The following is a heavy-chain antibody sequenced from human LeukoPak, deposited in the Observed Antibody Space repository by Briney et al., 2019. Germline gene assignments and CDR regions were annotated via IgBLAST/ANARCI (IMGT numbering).Heavy chain of an antibody. CDR3: ARDSGTIYDFWSGYDLAY. Sequence: GGSLRLSCAASGFTVSSNYMSWVRQAPGKGLEWDSVIYSGGSTYYADSVKGRFTISRDNSKNTLYLQMNSLRAEDTAVYYCARDSGTIYDFWSGYDLAYWGQGTLVTVSS. V-gene: IGHV3-66*01. D-gene: IGHD3-3*01. CDR2: IYSGGST. J-gene: IGHJ4*02. CDR1: GFTVSSNY.